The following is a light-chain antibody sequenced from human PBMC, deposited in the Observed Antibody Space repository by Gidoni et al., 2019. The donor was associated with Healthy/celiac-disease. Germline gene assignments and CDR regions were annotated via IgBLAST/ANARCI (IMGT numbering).Light chain of an antibody. CDR2: AAS. Sequence: DIQMTQSPSSLSASVGDRVTITCRASQSISSYLNWYQQKPGQAPKLLIDAASSLQSGVPSRFSGSGSGTDFTLTISSLQPEDFATYYCQQSYSTPRTFGPGTKVDIK. J-gene: IGKJ3*01. CDR3: QQSYSTPRT. CDR1: QSISSY. V-gene: IGKV1-39*01.